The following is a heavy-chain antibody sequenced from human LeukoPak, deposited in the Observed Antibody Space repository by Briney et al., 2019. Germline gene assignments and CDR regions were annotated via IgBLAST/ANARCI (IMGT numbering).Heavy chain of an antibody. J-gene: IGHJ4*02. Sequence: PSETLSLTCTVSGGSLSSYYWSWIRQPPGKGLEWIGYIYYSGSTYYNPSLKSRVTISVDTSKNQFSLKLSSVTAADTAVYYCARETSGTMVRGPMGYWGQGTLVTVSS. V-gene: IGHV4-59*12. CDR2: IYYSGST. CDR1: GGSLSSYY. CDR3: ARETSGTMVRGPMGY. D-gene: IGHD3-10*01.